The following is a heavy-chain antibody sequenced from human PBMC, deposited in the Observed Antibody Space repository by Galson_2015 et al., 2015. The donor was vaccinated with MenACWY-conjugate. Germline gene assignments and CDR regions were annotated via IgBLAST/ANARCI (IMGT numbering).Heavy chain of an antibody. CDR1: GYSFTSYL. CDR2: IDPSDSYT. Sequence: QSGAEVKKPGESLRISCYGSGYSFTSYLISWVRQMPGKGLEWMGRIDPSDSYTHYSPSFQGHVTISVDISTRTAYLQWSSLRASDTAMYYCARTYFSGSGSYYYMDVWANGTTVTVSS. D-gene: IGHD3-10*01. J-gene: IGHJ6*03. V-gene: IGHV5-10-1*01. CDR3: ARTYFSGSGSYYYMDV.